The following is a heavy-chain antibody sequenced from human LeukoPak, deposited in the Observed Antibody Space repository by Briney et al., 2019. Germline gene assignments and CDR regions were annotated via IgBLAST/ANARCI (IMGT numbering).Heavy chain of an antibody. V-gene: IGHV1-18*01. CDR1: GYTFTSYG. CDR2: ISAYNGNT. Sequence: ASVKVSCKASGYTFTSYGISWVRQAPGQGLEWMGWISAYNGNTNYAPKLQGRVTMTTDTSTSTAYMELRSLRSDDTAVYYCATGPMLDSSGWETNYYYYYMDVWGKGTTVTVSS. D-gene: IGHD6-19*01. CDR3: ATGPMLDSSGWETNYYYYYMDV. J-gene: IGHJ6*03.